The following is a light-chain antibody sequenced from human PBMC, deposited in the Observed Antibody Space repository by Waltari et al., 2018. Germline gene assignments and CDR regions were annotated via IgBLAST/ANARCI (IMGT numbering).Light chain of an antibody. CDR2: DAS. CDR3: QQRSNAPIT. J-gene: IGKJ5*01. Sequence: EIVLTQSPATLSLSPGERATLPCRASQSVSSYLAWYQQKPGQAPRLLIYDASNRATGIPARFSGSGSGTDFTLTISSLEPEDFAVYYCQQRSNAPITFGQGTRLEIK. CDR1: QSVSSY. V-gene: IGKV3-11*01.